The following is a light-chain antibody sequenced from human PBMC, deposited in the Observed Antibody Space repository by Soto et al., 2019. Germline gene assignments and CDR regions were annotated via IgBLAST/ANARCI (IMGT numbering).Light chain of an antibody. V-gene: IGKV3-11*01. Sequence: EIVLTQSPATLSLSPGERATLSCRASQSVGSYLAWYQQKPGQAPRLLIYDASNRATGIPARFSGSGSGTDFTLTISSLEPEDFAVYYCQQPTWTFGQGTKVEIK. CDR2: DAS. CDR3: QQPTWT. J-gene: IGKJ1*01. CDR1: QSVGSY.